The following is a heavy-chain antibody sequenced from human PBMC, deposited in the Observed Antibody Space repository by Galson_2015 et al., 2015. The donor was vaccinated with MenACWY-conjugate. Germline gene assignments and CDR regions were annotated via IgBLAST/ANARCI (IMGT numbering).Heavy chain of an antibody. V-gene: IGHV1-3*01. CDR3: ARDWPGGAFDY. J-gene: IGHJ4*02. CDR2: VDPGNGNT. Sequence: SVKVSCKASGYSFTDFAIHWVRQAPGQGLQWMGGVDPGNGNTRYSPGVQGRLTITRDTSATTAYMELTSLTSEDTAVYYCARDWPGGAFDYWGQGTLGIVSA. CDR1: GYSFTDFA. D-gene: IGHD4-17*01.